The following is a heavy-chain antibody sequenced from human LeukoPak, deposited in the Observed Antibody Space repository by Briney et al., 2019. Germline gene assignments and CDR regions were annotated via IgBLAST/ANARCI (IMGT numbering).Heavy chain of an antibody. V-gene: IGHV4-59*02. CDR2: IYYSGST. J-gene: IGHJ4*02. Sequence: KPSETLSLTCTVSGGSVSSYSWSWIRQPPGKGLEWIGYIYYSGSTNYNPSLKSRVTISVDTSKNQFFLKLSSVTAADTAVYYCTRGATVDFDYWGQGTLVTVSS. D-gene: IGHD4-17*01. CDR1: GGSVSSYS. CDR3: TRGATVDFDY.